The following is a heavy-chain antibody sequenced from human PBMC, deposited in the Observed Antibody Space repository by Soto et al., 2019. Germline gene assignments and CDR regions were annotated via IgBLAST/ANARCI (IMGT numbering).Heavy chain of an antibody. CDR1: GDSISSYY. D-gene: IGHD3-22*01. Sequence: SETLSLTCTVSGDSISSYYWSWIRRPPWKGLECIGYLSSSGRTKYNPSLKSRVTVSGDTSKNQFSLKLSSVTAADTAVYYCARHEMIGGPDFDYWXQGTLVTVSS. CDR2: LSSSGRT. V-gene: IGHV4-59*08. J-gene: IGHJ4*02. CDR3: ARHEMIGGPDFDY.